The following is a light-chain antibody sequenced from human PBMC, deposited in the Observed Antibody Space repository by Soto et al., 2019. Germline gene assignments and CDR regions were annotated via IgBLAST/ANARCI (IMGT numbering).Light chain of an antibody. J-gene: IGKJ1*01. CDR2: AAS. CDR3: QQSYITPPGT. V-gene: IGKV1-39*01. Sequence: DIPMTQSPSTLSATAGDRVTITCRASQSISTWLAWYQQKPGKAPKLLIYAASGLQTGVPSRFSGSGSGTDFTLSISSLQREDFATYYCQQSYITPPGTFGQGTKVDIK. CDR1: QSISTW.